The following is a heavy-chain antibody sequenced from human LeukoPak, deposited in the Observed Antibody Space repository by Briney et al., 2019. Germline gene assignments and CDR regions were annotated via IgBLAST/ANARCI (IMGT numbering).Heavy chain of an antibody. V-gene: IGHV3-NL1*01. D-gene: IGHD5-12*01. Sequence: GGSLRLSCAASGFTFSSYGMHWVRQAPGKGLEWVSVIYSGGSTYYADSVKGRFTISRDNSKNTLYLQMNSLRAEDTAVYYCARNGYSGYDFVYWGQGTLVTVSS. CDR2: IYSGGST. CDR3: ARNGYSGYDFVY. J-gene: IGHJ4*02. CDR1: GFTFSSYG.